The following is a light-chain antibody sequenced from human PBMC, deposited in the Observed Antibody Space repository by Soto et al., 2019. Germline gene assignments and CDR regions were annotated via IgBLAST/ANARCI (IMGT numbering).Light chain of an antibody. CDR3: QQYGSSPLT. J-gene: IGKJ4*01. V-gene: IGKV3-20*01. Sequence: EIVLTQSPGTLSLSPGERATLSCRATQSVRSSYLAWYQHKPGQAPRLLIHGASSRATGIPDRLSGSESGTDFTLTISTLEPEDFGVYYCQQYGSSPLTFGGGTKVEVK. CDR1: QSVRSSY. CDR2: GAS.